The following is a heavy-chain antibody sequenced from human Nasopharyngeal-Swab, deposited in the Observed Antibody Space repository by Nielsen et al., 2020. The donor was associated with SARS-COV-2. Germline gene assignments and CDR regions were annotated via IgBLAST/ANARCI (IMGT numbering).Heavy chain of an antibody. D-gene: IGHD6-19*01. CDR2: INPNSGGT. CDR1: GYTFTGYY. Sequence: ASVPVSCKASGYTFTGYYMHWVRQAPGQGLEWMGWINPNSGGTNYAQKFKGWVTMTRDTSISTAYMEVSRLSSDDTAVDYCARDSGAVGTDYWGQGTLVTVSS. V-gene: IGHV1-2*04. CDR3: ARDSGAVGTDY. J-gene: IGHJ4*02.